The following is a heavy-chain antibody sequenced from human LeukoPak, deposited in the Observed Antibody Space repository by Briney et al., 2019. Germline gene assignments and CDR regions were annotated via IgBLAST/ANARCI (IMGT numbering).Heavy chain of an antibody. V-gene: IGHV4-31*03. CDR1: GGSISSGGYY. D-gene: IGHD3-22*01. J-gene: IGHJ6*03. CDR3: ARGRQDVTMIVVVMTAVSYYLDV. Sequence: PSETLSLTCTVSGGSISSGGYYWSWIRQHPGKGLEWIGYIYYSGSTYYNPSLKSRVTISVDTSKNQFSLKLSSVTAADTAVYYCARGRQDVTMIVVVMTAVSYYLDVWGKGTTVTVS. CDR2: IYYSGST.